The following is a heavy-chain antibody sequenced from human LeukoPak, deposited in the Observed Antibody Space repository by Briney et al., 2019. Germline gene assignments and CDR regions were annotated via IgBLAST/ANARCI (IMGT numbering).Heavy chain of an antibody. CDR1: GFTFSTYA. V-gene: IGHV3-23*01. CDR2: ISFSGGNT. Sequence: PGGSLRLSCAASGFTFSTYAMNWVRQAPGKGLEWVSVISFSGGNTNYADSVRGRFTMSRDNSKNTLYLQMNSLRAEDTAVYYCANLMVGAYYFDYWGQGTLVTVSS. CDR3: ANLMVGAYYFDY. J-gene: IGHJ4*02. D-gene: IGHD1-26*01.